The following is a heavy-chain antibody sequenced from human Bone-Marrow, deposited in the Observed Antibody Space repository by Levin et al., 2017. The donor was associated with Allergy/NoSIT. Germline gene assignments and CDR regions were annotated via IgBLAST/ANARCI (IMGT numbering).Heavy chain of an antibody. V-gene: IGHV3-23*01. CDR2: ISGSAIST. J-gene: IGHJ4*02. CDR3: AKSDRGYYDSGSYLDY. CDR1: GFTFSSYA. Sequence: ETLSLTCAASGFTFSSYAMSWVRQAPGKGLEWVSSISGSAISTYYADSVKGRFTISRDFSKNSLFLQMNSLRAEDTAIYYCAKSDRGYYDSGSYLDYWGQGTLVTVSS. D-gene: IGHD3-10*01.